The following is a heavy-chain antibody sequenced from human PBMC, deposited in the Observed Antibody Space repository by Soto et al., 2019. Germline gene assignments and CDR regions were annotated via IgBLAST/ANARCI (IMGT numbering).Heavy chain of an antibody. V-gene: IGHV4-4*07. CDR2: VYISGST. CDR3: ARGGRDGFDI. J-gene: IGHJ3*02. Sequence: QVQLQESGPGLVKPSETLSLTCTVSGGSISTYYWNWIRQSAGKGLELIGRVYISGSTNYHPSLKSRVAMSVYTSNNQFSRKVTSVTAADTAVYYCARGGRDGFDIWGQGPMVTVSS. CDR1: GGSISTYY.